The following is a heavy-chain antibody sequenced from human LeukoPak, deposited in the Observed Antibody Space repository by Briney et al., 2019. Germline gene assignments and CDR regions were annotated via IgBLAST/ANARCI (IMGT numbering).Heavy chain of an antibody. V-gene: IGHV3-23*01. CDR1: GFTFSSYA. D-gene: IGHD2-2*01. Sequence: GGSLRLSCAASGFTFSSYAMSWVRQAPGKGLEWVSAISGSGGSTYYADSVKGRFTISRDNSKNTLYLQMNSLRAEDTAVYYCAKGSWDVVAGVTRGAPFDYWGQGTLVTASS. CDR3: AKGSWDVVAGVTRGAPFDY. CDR2: ISGSGGST. J-gene: IGHJ4*02.